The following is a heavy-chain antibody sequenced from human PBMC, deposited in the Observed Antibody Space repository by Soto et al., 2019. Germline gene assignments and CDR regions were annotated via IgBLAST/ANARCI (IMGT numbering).Heavy chain of an antibody. Sequence: GGSLRLCCAASGFIFSSYGMHWVRQAPGKGLEWVAFIWYDGSNKYYADSVKGRFTISRDNSKNTLYLQMNSLRAEDTAVYYCARGDDYIWGSYRYTWFDPWGQGTLVTVSS. CDR2: IWYDGSNK. CDR1: GFIFSSYG. V-gene: IGHV3-33*01. J-gene: IGHJ5*02. D-gene: IGHD3-16*02. CDR3: ARGDDYIWGSYRYTWFDP.